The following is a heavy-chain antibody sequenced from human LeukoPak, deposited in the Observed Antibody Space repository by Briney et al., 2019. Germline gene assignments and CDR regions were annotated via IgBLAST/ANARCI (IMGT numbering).Heavy chain of an antibody. V-gene: IGHV4-39*01. CDR3: ARNAFDI. J-gene: IGHJ3*02. CDR2: VYYSGTT. Sequence: SETLSLTCTVSGGSISSSSYYWGWIRQPPGKGLEWIGSVYYSGTTYYNPSLKSRVTMSIDTSKNQFSLRLSSVTAADTAVYYCARNAFDIWGQGTMVTVSS. CDR1: GGSISSSSYY.